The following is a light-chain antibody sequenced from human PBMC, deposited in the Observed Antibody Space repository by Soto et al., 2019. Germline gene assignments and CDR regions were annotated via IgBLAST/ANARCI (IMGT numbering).Light chain of an antibody. Sequence: DIQMTQSPSTLSASVGDRVTITCRASQSISSWLAWYQQKPGKVPNLLIYKASRLESGVPSRFSGSGSGTEYTLTISSLQPDDFATYYCQQYYSYPWTFGQGTNVEI. CDR1: QSISSW. J-gene: IGKJ1*01. V-gene: IGKV1-5*03. CDR2: KAS. CDR3: QQYYSYPWT.